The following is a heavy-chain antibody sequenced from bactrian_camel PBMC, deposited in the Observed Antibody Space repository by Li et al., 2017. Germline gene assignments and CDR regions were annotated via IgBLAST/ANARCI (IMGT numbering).Heavy chain of an antibody. J-gene: IGHJ6*01. CDR1: GNTYSPTC. V-gene: IGHV3S53*01. CDR3: AADPPSSGAYCFSSDRVA. Sequence: VQLVESGGGSVQAGGSLNLSCAVSGNTYSPTCMGWFRQAPGKEREGVASIDSDGITDYADSVKGRFTISEDNAKTTVYLHMNNLKPEDTAMYYCAADPPSSGAYCFSSDRVAWGQETQVTVS. CDR2: IDSDGIT. D-gene: IGHD2*01.